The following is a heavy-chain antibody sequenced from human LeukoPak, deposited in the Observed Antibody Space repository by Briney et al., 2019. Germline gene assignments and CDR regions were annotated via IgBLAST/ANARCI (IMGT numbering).Heavy chain of an antibody. CDR3: ARLQATVSIHSYFDY. CDR2: IYYSGNT. V-gene: IGHV4-59*01. CDR1: GDSISRYY. J-gene: IGHJ4*02. D-gene: IGHD4-17*01. Sequence: KPSETLSLTCTVSGDSISRYYWSWIRQSPGKGLEWIRYIYYSGNTNYNPSLKSRVTISVDTSKNQISLKLTSVTAADTAVYYCARLQATVSIHSYFDYWGQGTLVTVSS.